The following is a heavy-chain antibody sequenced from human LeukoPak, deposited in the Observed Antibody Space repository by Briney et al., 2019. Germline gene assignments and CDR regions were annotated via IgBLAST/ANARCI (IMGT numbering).Heavy chain of an antibody. V-gene: IGHV4-31*03. Sequence: SQTLSLTCTVSGGSISSGGYYWSWIRQHPGKDLEWIGYIYYSGSTFYNPSLKSRITISVYTSKYQFSLKLNSVTAADTAVYYCAREGGYCGGDCYSDYWGQGTLVTVSS. CDR2: IYYSGST. D-gene: IGHD2-21*02. CDR1: GGSISSGGYY. J-gene: IGHJ4*02. CDR3: AREGGYCGGDCYSDY.